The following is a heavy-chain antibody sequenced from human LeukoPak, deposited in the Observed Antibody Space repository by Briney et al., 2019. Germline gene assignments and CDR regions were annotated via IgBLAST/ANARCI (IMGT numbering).Heavy chain of an antibody. V-gene: IGHV4-61*08. Sequence: PSQTLSLTCTVSGGSISSGDYYWSWIRQPPGKGLEWIGYIYYSGSTNYNPSLKSRVTISVDTSKNQFSLKLSSVTAADTAVYYCARFRIPTVAPRYYYYGMDVWGQGTTVTVSS. CDR2: IYYSGST. D-gene: IGHD6-19*01. CDR1: GGSISSGDYY. J-gene: IGHJ6*02. CDR3: ARFRIPTVAPRYYYYGMDV.